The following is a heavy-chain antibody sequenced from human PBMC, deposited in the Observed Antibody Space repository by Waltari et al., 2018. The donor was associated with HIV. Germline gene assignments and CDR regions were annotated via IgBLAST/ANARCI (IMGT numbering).Heavy chain of an antibody. CDR2: ISGGGGST. CDR3: AKGGSGSLYYYYGMDV. D-gene: IGHD3-10*01. Sequence: EVQQLASGGGLVQPGGSLCLCSAASGVTFGSFAMSCVREPPAKGLEWVSAISGGGGSTYYAAAVKGRFTISRDNSKNTLYLQMNSLRAEDTAVYYCAKGGSGSLYYYYGMDVWGQGTTVTVSS. CDR1: GVTFGSFA. J-gene: IGHJ6*02. V-gene: IGHV3-23*01.